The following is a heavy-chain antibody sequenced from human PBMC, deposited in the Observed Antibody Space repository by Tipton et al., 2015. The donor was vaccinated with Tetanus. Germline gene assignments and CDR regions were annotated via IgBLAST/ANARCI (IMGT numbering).Heavy chain of an antibody. CDR3: ARANYDFPKKGPFDS. D-gene: IGHD3-3*01. V-gene: IGHV4-61*01. CDR1: GGSVRSGSYY. Sequence: LRLSCTVSGGSVRSGSYYWNWIRQSPGKGLEWLGYISYSGSTNSNYPLKSRITISQDTSKNQFSLKLTSVTAADTAVYYCARANYDFPKKGPFDSWGQGTQVIVSS. CDR2: ISYSGST. J-gene: IGHJ4*02.